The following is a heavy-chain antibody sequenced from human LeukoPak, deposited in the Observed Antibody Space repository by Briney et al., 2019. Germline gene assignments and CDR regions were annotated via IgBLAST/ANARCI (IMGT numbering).Heavy chain of an antibody. V-gene: IGHV3-30*02. Sequence: GGSLRLSCAASGFTFSSYGMHWVRQAPGKGLEWVAFIRYDGSNKYYADSVKGRFTISRDNSKNTLYLQMNSLRAEDTAVYYCGDGYSSGWYFDYWGPGTLVTVSS. CDR1: GFTFSSYG. CDR2: IRYDGSNK. D-gene: IGHD6-19*01. J-gene: IGHJ4*02. CDR3: GDGYSSGWYFDY.